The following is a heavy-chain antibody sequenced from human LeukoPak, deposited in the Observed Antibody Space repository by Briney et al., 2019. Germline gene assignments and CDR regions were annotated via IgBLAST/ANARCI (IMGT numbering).Heavy chain of an antibody. Sequence: GGSLRLSCAASGFIFSSYAMSWVRQAPGKGLEWVSTISGSGGSTYYADSVKGRFTISRDNSKNTLYVQMNSLRAEDTAVYYCAKEGGTYPYFDSWGQGTLVTVSS. CDR3: AKEGGTYPYFDS. D-gene: IGHD1-26*01. CDR1: GFIFSSYA. J-gene: IGHJ4*02. CDR2: ISGSGGST. V-gene: IGHV3-23*01.